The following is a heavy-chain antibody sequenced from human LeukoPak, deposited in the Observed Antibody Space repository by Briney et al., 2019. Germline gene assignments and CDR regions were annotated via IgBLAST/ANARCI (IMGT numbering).Heavy chain of an antibody. V-gene: IGHV1-2*02. D-gene: IGHD3-22*01. Sequence: ASVKVSCKASGYTFTNYYMHWVRQAPGQGLEWMGWINPNSGGANYAQKFQGRVTMTRDTSISTAYMELSRLRSDDTAVYYCARVLIRRHYESSGYYYDDPWGQGTLVTVSS. J-gene: IGHJ5*02. CDR2: INPNSGGA. CDR1: GYTFTNYY. CDR3: ARVLIRRHYESSGYYYDDP.